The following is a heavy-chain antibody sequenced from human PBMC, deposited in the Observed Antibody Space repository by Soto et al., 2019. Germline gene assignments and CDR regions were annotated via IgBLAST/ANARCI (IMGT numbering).Heavy chain of an antibody. CDR3: AKKFAGPVAAGPDY. Sequence: QVQLAESGGGVVQPGGSLRLSCAASGFAFSVYGMHWVRQAPGKGLEWVAVISYDGSNIYYGDSVKGRFTISRDNPKNTLYRQMNSLRAEDSAVYYCAKKFAGPVAAGPDYWGQGTLVTVSS. D-gene: IGHD6-13*01. V-gene: IGHV3-30*18. J-gene: IGHJ4*02. CDR2: ISYDGSNI. CDR1: GFAFSVYG.